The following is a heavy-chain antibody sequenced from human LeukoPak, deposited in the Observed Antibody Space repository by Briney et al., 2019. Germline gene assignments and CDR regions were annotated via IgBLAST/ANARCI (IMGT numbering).Heavy chain of an antibody. CDR2: ISSSSSYI. CDR3: ARALRTSIAAAGT. V-gene: IGHV3-21*01. CDR1: GFTFSSYS. J-gene: IGHJ4*02. D-gene: IGHD6-13*01. Sequence: GGFLRLSCAASGFTFSSYSMNWVRQAPGKGLEWVSSISSSSSYIYYADSVKGRFTISRDNAKNSLYLQMNSLRAEDTAVYYCARALRTSIAAAGTWGQGTLVTVSS.